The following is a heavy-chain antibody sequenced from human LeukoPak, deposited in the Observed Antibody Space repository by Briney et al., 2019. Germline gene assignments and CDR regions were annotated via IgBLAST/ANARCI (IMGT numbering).Heavy chain of an antibody. D-gene: IGHD2-15*01. CDR1: GFTFSNYF. V-gene: IGHV3-74*03. Sequence: PGGSLRLSCAASGFTFSNYFMHWVRQAPGKGLVWVSRISGDGTTTMYGDSVKGRFTISRDNAKYTLYLQMNSLRDEDTATYYCARRVDATRWFDPWGQGTLVAVSS. CDR3: ARRVDATRWFDP. CDR2: ISGDGTTT. J-gene: IGHJ5*02.